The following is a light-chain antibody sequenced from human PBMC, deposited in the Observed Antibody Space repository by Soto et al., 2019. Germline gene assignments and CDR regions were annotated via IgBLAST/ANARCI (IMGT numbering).Light chain of an antibody. V-gene: IGKV3-20*01. CDR3: QQYGSSGT. CDR2: GAS. Sequence: EILLTQSPGTLSFSPGERATLSCRASQSVSSSYLAWYQQKPGQAPRLLIYGASSRATGIPDRFSGSGSGTDFTLTISRLEPEDFAVYYCQQYGSSGTFGQGTKVDIK. CDR1: QSVSSSY. J-gene: IGKJ1*01.